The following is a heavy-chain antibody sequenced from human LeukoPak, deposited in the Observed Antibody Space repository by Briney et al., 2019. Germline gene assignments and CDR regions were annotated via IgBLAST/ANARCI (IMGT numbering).Heavy chain of an antibody. D-gene: IGHD3-16*01. CDR2: ISSSSGYI. CDR3: ARALTRIYDYVWGSYDY. Sequence: GGSLRLSCAASGFTFSSYSMNWVRQAPGKGLEWVSSISSSSGYIYYADSMKGRFTISRDNAKSSLYLQMNSLRAEDTAVYYCARALTRIYDYVWGSYDYWGQGTLVTVSS. CDR1: GFTFSSYS. V-gene: IGHV3-21*01. J-gene: IGHJ4*02.